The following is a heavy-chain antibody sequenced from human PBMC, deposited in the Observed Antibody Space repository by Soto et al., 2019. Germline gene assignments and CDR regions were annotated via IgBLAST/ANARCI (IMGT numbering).Heavy chain of an antibody. CDR3: ARAEKFDP. J-gene: IGHJ5*02. CDR1: GYTFNSYC. Sequence: QVQLVQSEAEVKTPGASVRVSCKASGYTFNSYCIHWVRQAPGQGLEWMGWINPYTGGTNYAQNLHGRVTMTSDKSITIADMELARLRSDDTGVYYCARAEKFDPWGQGTLVTVSS. V-gene: IGHV1-2*02. CDR2: INPYTGGT.